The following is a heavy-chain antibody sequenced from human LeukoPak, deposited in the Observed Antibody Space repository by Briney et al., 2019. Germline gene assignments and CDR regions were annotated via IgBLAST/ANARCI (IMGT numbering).Heavy chain of an antibody. CDR1: GGSISSYY. Sequence: SETLSLTCAVSGGSISSYYWSWIRQPPGKGLEWIGFFYYSGSTNYNPSLKSRVTISVDTSKNHFSLKLSSVTAADTAVYYCARGPGGYSYGYYFDYWGQGTLVTVST. D-gene: IGHD5-18*01. J-gene: IGHJ4*02. CDR3: ARGPGGYSYGYYFDY. CDR2: FYYSGST. V-gene: IGHV4-59*01.